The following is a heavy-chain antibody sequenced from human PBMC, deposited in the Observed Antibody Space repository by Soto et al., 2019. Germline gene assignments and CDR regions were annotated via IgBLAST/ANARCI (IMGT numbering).Heavy chain of an antibody. J-gene: IGHJ4*02. CDR1: GVTFSSYG. D-gene: IGHD4-17*01. Sequence: SGGSLRLSCAAAGVTFSSYGMHWVRQAPGKGLEWVAVISYDGSNKYYADSVKGRFTISRDNSKNTLYLQMNSLRAEDTAVYYCAKDYHGGFDYWGQGTLVTVSS. CDR2: ISYDGSNK. CDR3: AKDYHGGFDY. V-gene: IGHV3-30*18.